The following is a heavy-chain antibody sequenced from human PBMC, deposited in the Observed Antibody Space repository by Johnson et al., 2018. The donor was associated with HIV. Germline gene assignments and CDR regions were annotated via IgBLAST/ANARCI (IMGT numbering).Heavy chain of an antibody. J-gene: IGHJ3*02. D-gene: IGHD3-22*01. CDR2: ISYDGSNK. Sequence: QVQLVESGGGLIQRGGSLRLSCAASGFNVISNYMSWVRQAPGKGLEWVAVISYDGSNKYYADSVKGRFTITRDNAKNSLYLQMNSLRAEDTALYYCAKDLPYDSRGVDAFDIWGQGTMVTVSS. CDR3: AKDLPYDSRGVDAFDI. V-gene: IGHV3-30*18. CDR1: GFNVISNY.